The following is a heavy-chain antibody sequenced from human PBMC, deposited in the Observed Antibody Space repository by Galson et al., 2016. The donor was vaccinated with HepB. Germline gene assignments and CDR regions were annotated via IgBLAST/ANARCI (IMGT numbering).Heavy chain of an antibody. CDR2: IYHSGTT. D-gene: IGHD2-21*02. J-gene: IGHJ6*02. CDR3: SISHGGDGWDV. Sequence: ETLSLTCTVSGFSISGGYYWGWIRQPPGEGLEWIGSIYHSGTTYYNPSLKSRVTISVDTSKNQFSLKLTSVTAADTAMYYCSISHGGDGWDVWGQGTTVTVSS. CDR1: GFSISGGYY. V-gene: IGHV4-38-2*02.